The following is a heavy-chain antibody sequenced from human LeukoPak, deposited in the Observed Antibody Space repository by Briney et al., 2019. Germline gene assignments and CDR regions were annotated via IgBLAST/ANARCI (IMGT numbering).Heavy chain of an antibody. CDR2: IIPILGIA. J-gene: IGHJ6*02. Sequence: ASVKVSCKASGGTFSSYVISWVRQAPGQGLEWMGRIIPILGIANYAQKFQGRVTITADKSTSTAYMELSSLRSEDTAVYYCARGLGIAARQGVIDYYYGMDVWGQGATVTVSS. V-gene: IGHV1-69*04. D-gene: IGHD6-6*01. CDR3: ARGLGIAARQGVIDYYYGMDV. CDR1: GGTFSSYV.